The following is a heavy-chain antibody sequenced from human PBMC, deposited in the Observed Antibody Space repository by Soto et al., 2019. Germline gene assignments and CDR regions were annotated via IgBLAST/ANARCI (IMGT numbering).Heavy chain of an antibody. V-gene: IGHV4-59*01. D-gene: IGHD3-22*01. CDR3: ARYYDSSGYYDY. J-gene: IGHJ4*02. Sequence: SETLSLTCTVSSGSISNYYWSWIRQPPGKGLEWIGYIYYSGSTNYNPSLKSRVIISVDTSKNQFSLKLSSVTAADTAVYFCARYYDSSGYYDYWGQGTLVTVSS. CDR2: IYYSGST. CDR1: SGSISNYY.